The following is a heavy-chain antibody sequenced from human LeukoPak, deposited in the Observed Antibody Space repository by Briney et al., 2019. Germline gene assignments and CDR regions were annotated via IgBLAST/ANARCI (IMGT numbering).Heavy chain of an antibody. V-gene: IGHV4-38-2*02. CDR2: IYHSGST. CDR1: GYSISSGYY. CDR3: ARADPPDCYFDY. Sequence: SETLSLTCTVSGYSISSGYYWGWIRQPSGKGLEWIGSIYHSGSTYYNPSLKSRVTISVDTSKNQFSLKLSSVTAADTAVYYCARADPPDCYFDYWGQGTLVTVSS. D-gene: IGHD3/OR15-3a*01. J-gene: IGHJ4*02.